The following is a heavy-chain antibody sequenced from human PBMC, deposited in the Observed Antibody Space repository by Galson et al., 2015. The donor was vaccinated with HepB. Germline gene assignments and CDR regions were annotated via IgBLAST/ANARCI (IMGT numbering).Heavy chain of an antibody. CDR3: ARDGGIAAAATHYFDY. V-gene: IGHV3-30*04. CDR1: GFTFSSYA. J-gene: IGHJ4*02. D-gene: IGHD6-13*01. Sequence: SLRLSCAASGFTFSSYAMHWVRQAPSKGLEWVAVISYDGSNKYYADSVKGRFTISRDNSKNTLYLQMNSLRAEDTAVYYCARDGGIAAAATHYFDYWGQGTLVTVSS. CDR2: ISYDGSNK.